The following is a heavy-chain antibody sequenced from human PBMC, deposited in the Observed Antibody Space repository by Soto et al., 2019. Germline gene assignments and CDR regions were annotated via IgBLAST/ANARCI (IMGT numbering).Heavy chain of an antibody. CDR2: ISTYNANT. CDR3: ARERDGSSWSSAESLQY. Sequence: ASVKVSCKASGYIFSNYGISWVRQAPGQGLEVMGWISTYNANTYYAQKFQGRVTMTTXXXXXXAXMXLXXLXSDDTAVFYCARERDGSSWSSAESLQYWG. V-gene: IGHV1-18*01. D-gene: IGHD6-13*01. CDR1: GYIFSNYG. J-gene: IGHJ1*01.